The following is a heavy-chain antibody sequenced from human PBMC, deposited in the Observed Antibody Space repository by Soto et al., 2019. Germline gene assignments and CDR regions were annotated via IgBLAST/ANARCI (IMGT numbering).Heavy chain of an antibody. V-gene: IGHV4-39*01. CDR3: ARHHYVWGTPRYFDY. D-gene: IGHD3-16*01. Sequence: PSETLSLTCTVSGGSISRANYFWGWIRQPPGKGLEWIGSIYYSGSTYYNPSLKSRVTISVDTSKNQFSLTLSSVTAADTAVFHCARHHYVWGTPRYFDYWGQGTLVTVSS. CDR2: IYYSGST. CDR1: GGSISRANYF. J-gene: IGHJ4*02.